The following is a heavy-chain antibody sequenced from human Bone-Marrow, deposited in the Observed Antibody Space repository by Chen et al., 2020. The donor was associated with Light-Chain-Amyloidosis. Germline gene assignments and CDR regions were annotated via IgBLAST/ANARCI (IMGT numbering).Heavy chain of an antibody. V-gene: IGHV3-30*18. CDR3: AKDLQTYGDYDYYYYGLDV. CDR2: ISYDGNNQ. D-gene: IGHD4-17*01. CDR1: GFPFRTYG. J-gene: IGHJ6*02. Sequence: QVQLVESGGGVVQPGKSLRLSCAASGFPFRTYGMHWVRQAPGKGLEWVALISYDGNNQYYSDSVKGRFTISRDNSKNTVYLQMNSLRLEDTALYYCAKDLQTYGDYDYYYYGLDVWGQGTAVTVSS.